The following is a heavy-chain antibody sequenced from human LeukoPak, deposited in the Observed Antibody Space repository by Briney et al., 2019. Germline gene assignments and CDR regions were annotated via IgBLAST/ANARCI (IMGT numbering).Heavy chain of an antibody. CDR1: GFTFDDYA. Sequence: GGSLRLSCAASGFTFDDYAMHWVRQAPGKGLEWVSGISWNSGSIGYADSVKGRFTISRDNAKNSLYLQMNSLRAEDTGLYYCAKGGYSYGNGAFDIWGQGTMVTVSS. CDR3: AKGGYSYGNGAFDI. CDR2: ISWNSGSI. V-gene: IGHV3-9*01. J-gene: IGHJ3*02. D-gene: IGHD5-18*01.